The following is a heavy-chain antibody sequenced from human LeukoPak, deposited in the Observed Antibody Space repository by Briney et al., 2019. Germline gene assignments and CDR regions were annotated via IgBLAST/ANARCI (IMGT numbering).Heavy chain of an antibody. CDR1: GFTVSSNY. D-gene: IGHD5-12*01. CDR3: ARDGGYSGYDFDY. CDR2: IYSGGST. J-gene: IGHJ4*02. V-gene: IGHV3-53*01. Sequence: GGSLRLSCAASGFTVSSNYMSWVRQAPGKGLEWVSVIYSGGSTYYADSVEGRFTISRDNSKNTLYLQMNSLRAEDTAVYYCARDGGYSGYDFDYWGQGTLVTVSS.